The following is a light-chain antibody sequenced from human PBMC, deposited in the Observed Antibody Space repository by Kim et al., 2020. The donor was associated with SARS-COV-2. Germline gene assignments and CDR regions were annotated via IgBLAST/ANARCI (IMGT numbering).Light chain of an antibody. Sequence: DIQLTQSPSSLSASVGDRVTITCRASQSISSDLNWYQQKPGKAPKLLIYAASSLQSGVPSRFSGSGSGTDFTLTISSLQPEDFATYYCQQSHSNPFTFGGGTKVDIK. V-gene: IGKV1-39*01. J-gene: IGKJ4*01. CDR1: QSISSD. CDR3: QQSHSNPFT. CDR2: AAS.